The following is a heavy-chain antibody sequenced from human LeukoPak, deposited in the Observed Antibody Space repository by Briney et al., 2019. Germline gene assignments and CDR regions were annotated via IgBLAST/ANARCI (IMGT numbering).Heavy chain of an antibody. CDR1: GYTFISYG. J-gene: IGHJ4*02. CDR3: ARASDILTQFDY. D-gene: IGHD3-9*01. Sequence: ASVKVSCKASGYTFISYGITWVRQAPGQGLEWMGWINTFNGNTNYGQNLQGRVTMTTDTSTNTAYMELRSLRSDDTAVYYCARASDILTQFDYWGQGTLVTISS. V-gene: IGHV1-18*01. CDR2: INTFNGNT.